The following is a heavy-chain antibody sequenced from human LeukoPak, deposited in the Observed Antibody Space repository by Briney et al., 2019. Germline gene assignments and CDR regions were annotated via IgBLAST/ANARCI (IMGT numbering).Heavy chain of an antibody. CDR2: IYHSGST. Sequence: SETLSLTCAVSGYSISSGYYWGWVRQPPGKGLEWIGSIYHSGSTYYNPSLKSRVTISVDTSKNQFSLKLSSVTAADTAVYYCARYADYYDSSGYYSLDYWGKGTLVTVSS. D-gene: IGHD3-22*01. V-gene: IGHV4-38-2*01. CDR1: GYSISSGYY. CDR3: ARYADYYDSSGYYSLDY. J-gene: IGHJ4*02.